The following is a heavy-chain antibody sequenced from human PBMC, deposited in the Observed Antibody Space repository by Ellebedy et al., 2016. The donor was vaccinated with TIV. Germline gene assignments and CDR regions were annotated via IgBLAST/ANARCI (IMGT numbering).Heavy chain of an antibody. V-gene: IGHV1-24*01. CDR2: FDPEDGET. CDR3: ARAGGLLWFGEVAFDI. J-gene: IGHJ3*02. D-gene: IGHD3-10*01. Sequence: ASVKVSXXASGYTFTSYYMHWVRQAPGKGLEWMGGFDPEDGETIYAQKFQGRVTMTRNTSISTAYMELSSLRSEDTAVYYCARAGGLLWFGEVAFDIWGQGTMVTVSS. CDR1: GYTFTSYY.